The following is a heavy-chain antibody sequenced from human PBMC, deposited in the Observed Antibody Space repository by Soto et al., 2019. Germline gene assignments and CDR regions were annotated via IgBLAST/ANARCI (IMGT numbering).Heavy chain of an antibody. CDR3: ARGVRVVVPAAVDY. Sequence: QVQLVESGGGLVKPGGSLRLSCAASGFTFSDYYMSWIRQAPGKGLEWVSYISSSSSYTNYADSVKGRFTISRDNAKNSLYLQMNSLRAEDTAVYYCARGVRVVVPAAVDYWGQVTLVTVSS. J-gene: IGHJ4*02. CDR2: ISSSSSYT. CDR1: GFTFSDYY. D-gene: IGHD2-2*01. V-gene: IGHV3-11*06.